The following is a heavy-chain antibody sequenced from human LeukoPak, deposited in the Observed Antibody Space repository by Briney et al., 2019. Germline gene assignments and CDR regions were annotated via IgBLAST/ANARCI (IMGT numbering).Heavy chain of an antibody. J-gene: IGHJ4*02. Sequence: SETLSLTCTVSGGSIGSGNYYWGWIRQPPGKGLEWIGTIYYTGSTYYNPSLKSRVTISVDTSNNQFSLKLSSVTAADTAVYYCARRVAGGYSNGYYFDYWGQGTLVTVSS. CDR3: ARRVAGGYSNGYYFDY. CDR2: IYYTGST. D-gene: IGHD5-18*01. V-gene: IGHV4-39*01. CDR1: GGSIGSGNYY.